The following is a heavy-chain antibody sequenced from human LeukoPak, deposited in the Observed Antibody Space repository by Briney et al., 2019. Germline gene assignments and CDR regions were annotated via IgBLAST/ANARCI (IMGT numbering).Heavy chain of an antibody. D-gene: IGHD4-17*01. CDR3: PSYRLVGENGDASHY. V-gene: IGHV1-69*04. J-gene: IGHJ4*02. Sequence: SVKVSCKASGGTFSSYAISWVRQAPGQGLEWMGRIIPILGIANYAQKFQGRVTITADKSTSTAYMELSSLRSEDTAVYSCPSYRLVGENGDASHYWGPGTLVTVSS. CDR2: IIPILGIA. CDR1: GGTFSSYA.